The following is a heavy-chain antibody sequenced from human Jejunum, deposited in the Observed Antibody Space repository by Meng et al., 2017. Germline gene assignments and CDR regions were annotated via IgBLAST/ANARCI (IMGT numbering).Heavy chain of an antibody. J-gene: IGHJ4*02. CDR3: ARISDYAHDY. CDR2: ISAYSSNT. D-gene: IGHD4-17*01. CDR1: GYPFAATG. Sequence: QVQRVQCEAEVKKPGGALKHPCKAFGYPFAATGITFRRNALRQVLEGMGWISAYSSNTNNAQKVQCRVTVTTETTTTTAYSELRIQRPNDRAVDYGARISDYAHDYWGQGTLVTVSS. V-gene: IGHV1-18*01.